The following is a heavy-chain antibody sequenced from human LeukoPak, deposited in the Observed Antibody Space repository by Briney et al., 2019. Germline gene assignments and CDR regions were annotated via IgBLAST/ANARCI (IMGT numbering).Heavy chain of an antibody. J-gene: IGHJ4*02. CDR3: ARVRVSGGELYFDY. CDR2: IYYSGST. D-gene: IGHD1-7*01. Sequence: SETLSLTCTVSGGSISSYYWSWIRQPPGKGLEWIGYIYYSGSTNYNPSLKSRVTISVDTSKNQFSLKLSSVTAADTAVYYCARVRVSGGELYFDYWGQGTLVTVS. CDR1: GGSISSYY. V-gene: IGHV4-59*01.